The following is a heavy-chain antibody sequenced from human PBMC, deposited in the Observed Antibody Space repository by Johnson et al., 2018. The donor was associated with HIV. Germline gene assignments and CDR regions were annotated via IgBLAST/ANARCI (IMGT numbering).Heavy chain of an antibody. D-gene: IGHD4-17*01. Sequence: VQLVESGGGVVQPGRSLRLSCAASGFTFSSYGMHWVRQAPGKGLEWVAVIWYDGSDKYYADSVKGRFTISRDNSKNTLYVQMNNLRAEDTAFYYCARDKYGVPSGTFDIWGQGTMVTVSS. CDR3: ARDKYGVPSGTFDI. V-gene: IGHV3-33*01. J-gene: IGHJ3*02. CDR1: GFTFSSYG. CDR2: IWYDGSDK.